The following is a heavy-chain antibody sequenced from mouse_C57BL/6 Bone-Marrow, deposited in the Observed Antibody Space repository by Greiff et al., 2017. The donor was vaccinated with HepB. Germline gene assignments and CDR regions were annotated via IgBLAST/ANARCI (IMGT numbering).Heavy chain of an antibody. CDR3: ARGGLRRGTVYAMDY. CDR1: GFTFSDYG. J-gene: IGHJ4*01. Sequence: EVKLMESGGGLVKPGGSLKLSCAASGFTFSDYGMHWVRQAPEKGLEWVAYISSGSSTIYYADTVKGRFTISRDNAKNTLFLQMTSLRSEDTAMYYCARGGLRRGTVYAMDYWGQGTSVTVSS. D-gene: IGHD2-4*01. CDR2: ISSGSSTI. V-gene: IGHV5-17*01.